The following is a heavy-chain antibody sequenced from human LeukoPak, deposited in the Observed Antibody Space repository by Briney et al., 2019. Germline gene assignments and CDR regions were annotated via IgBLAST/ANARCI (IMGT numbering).Heavy chain of an antibody. Sequence: GGSLRLSCAVSVFPFSVFEMNWVRQAPGKGLEWVSNIGSSGTTRYYADSVKGRFSISRDNAKNSLYLQTNSLRVEDTGVYYCALLAVASDFDYWGQGALVTVSS. CDR1: VFPFSVFE. CDR2: IGSSGTTR. CDR3: ALLAVASDFDY. D-gene: IGHD6-19*01. V-gene: IGHV3-48*03. J-gene: IGHJ4*02.